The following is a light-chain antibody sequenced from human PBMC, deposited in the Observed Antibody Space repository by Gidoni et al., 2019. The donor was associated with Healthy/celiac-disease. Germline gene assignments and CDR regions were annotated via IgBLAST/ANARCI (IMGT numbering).Light chain of an antibody. CDR3: QQLNSYPLT. CDR1: QGISSY. J-gene: IGKJ4*01. V-gene: IGKV1-9*01. Sequence: DIQLTQSPSFLSASVGDRVTITCRASQGISSYLAWYQQKPGKAPKLLIYAASTLQSGVPSRFRGSGSGTEFTLPISSLQPEDFATYYCQQLNSYPLTFGGGTKVEIK. CDR2: AAS.